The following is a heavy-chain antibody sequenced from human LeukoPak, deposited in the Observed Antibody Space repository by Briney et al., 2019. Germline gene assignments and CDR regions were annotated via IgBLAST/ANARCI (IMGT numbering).Heavy chain of an antibody. D-gene: IGHD3-22*01. CDR1: SGSISHYY. CDR3: ARDAYDSSGFYYVRDFYFDY. Sequence: SETLSLTCTVSSGSISHYYWSWIRQPAGKGLEWIGRIYTSGSTNYNPSLKSRVTMSMDTSKNQFSLKLSSVTAADTAVYYCARDAYDSSGFYYVRDFYFDYWGQGTLVTVSS. CDR2: IYTSGST. V-gene: IGHV4-4*07. J-gene: IGHJ4*02.